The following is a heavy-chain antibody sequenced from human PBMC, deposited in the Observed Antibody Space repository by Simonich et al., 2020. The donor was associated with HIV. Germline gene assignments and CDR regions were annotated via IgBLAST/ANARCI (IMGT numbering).Heavy chain of an antibody. V-gene: IGHV1-18*01. CDR1: GYTFTSFG. Sequence: QVQLVQSGPEVKKPGASVKVSCKASGYTFTSFGSTWVRQAPGQGLEWMGWISAHNGKTNYAQKFQDRVTMTTDTSTTTAHMEGRSLRSDDTAVYYCARLLGDYFDYWGQGTLVTVSS. CDR2: ISAHNGKT. D-gene: IGHD3-16*01. J-gene: IGHJ4*02. CDR3: ARLLGDYFDY.